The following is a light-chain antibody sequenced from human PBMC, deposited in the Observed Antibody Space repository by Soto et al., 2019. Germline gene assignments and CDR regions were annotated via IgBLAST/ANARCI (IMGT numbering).Light chain of an antibody. V-gene: IGKV4-1*01. J-gene: IGKJ1*01. CDR1: QSGLYTSNNKNH. CDR2: WAS. Sequence: DIVMTQSPDSQGVCLAGRATINCKSSQSGLYTSNNKNHLAWYQQKPGQPPKLLIYWASTRDSGVPDRFSGSGSGTDFTLTISSLHAEDVAVYYCQQFYTTPWTFGQGTKVDIK. CDR3: QQFYTTPWT.